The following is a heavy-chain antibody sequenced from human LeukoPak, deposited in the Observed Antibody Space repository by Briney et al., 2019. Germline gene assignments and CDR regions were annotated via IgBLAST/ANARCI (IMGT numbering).Heavy chain of an antibody. J-gene: IGHJ4*02. CDR3: ARAGGGCDY. Sequence: ASVKVSCKASGYAFTGYDMHWVRQAPGQGLEWMGWINPNGGGTNYAQKFQGRVTMTRDTSISTAYMELSSLRSDDAAVYYCARAGGGCDYWGQGTLVTVSS. V-gene: IGHV1-2*02. D-gene: IGHD6-19*01. CDR1: GYAFTGYD. CDR2: INPNGGGT.